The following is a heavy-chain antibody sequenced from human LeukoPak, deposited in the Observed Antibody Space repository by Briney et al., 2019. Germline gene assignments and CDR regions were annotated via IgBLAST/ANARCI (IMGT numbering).Heavy chain of an antibody. CDR2: ISGSGGST. Sequence: GGSLRLSCAASGFTFRSYAMSWVRQAPGKGLEWVSGISGSGGSTYNADSVKGRFSISRDTSKSTLYLQMNSLRDEDTAVYYCARDQGSSGWYAYYFDYWGQGTLVTVSS. V-gene: IGHV3-23*01. D-gene: IGHD6-19*01. J-gene: IGHJ4*02. CDR3: ARDQGSSGWYAYYFDY. CDR1: GFTFRSYA.